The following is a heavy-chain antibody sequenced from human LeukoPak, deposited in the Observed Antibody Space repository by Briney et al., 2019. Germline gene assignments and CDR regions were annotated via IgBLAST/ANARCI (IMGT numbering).Heavy chain of an antibody. CDR3: ARVRAYCSSTSCYALYYYYYYMDV. J-gene: IGHJ6*03. CDR1: GFTFSSYG. CDR2: ISSSGSTI. Sequence: GGSLRLSCAASGFTFSSYGIHWVRQAPGKGLEWVSYISSSGSTIYYADSVKGRFTISRDNAKNSLYLQMNSLRAEDTAVYYCARVRAYCSSTSCYALYYYYYYMDVWGKGTTVTISS. V-gene: IGHV3-48*04. D-gene: IGHD2-2*01.